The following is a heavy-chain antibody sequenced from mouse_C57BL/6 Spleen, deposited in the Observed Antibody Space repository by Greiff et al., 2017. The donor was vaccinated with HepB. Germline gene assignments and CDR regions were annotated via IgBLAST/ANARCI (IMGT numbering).Heavy chain of an antibody. Sequence: EVMFVESGGGLVKPGGSLKLSCAASGFTFSDYGMHWVRQAPEKGLEWVAYISSGSSTIYYADTVKGRFTISRDNAKNTLFLQMTSLRSEDTAMYYCARNYSGSSPTWFAYWGQGTLVTVSA. V-gene: IGHV5-17*01. CDR1: GFTFSDYG. D-gene: IGHD1-1*01. J-gene: IGHJ3*01. CDR3: ARNYSGSSPTWFAY. CDR2: ISSGSSTI.